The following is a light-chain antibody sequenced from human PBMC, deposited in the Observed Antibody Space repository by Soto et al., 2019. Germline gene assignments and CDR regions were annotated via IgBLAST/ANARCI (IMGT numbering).Light chain of an antibody. CDR2: SND. Sequence: QSVLTQPPSASGAPGQRVTISCSGSSSNIGSNTVNWYQQLPGTAPQLLIYSNDQRPSGVPDRVSGSKSGTSASLAISGLQSEDEADYYCAAWDNSLDGHVVFGGGTKVTVL. V-gene: IGLV1-44*01. CDR3: AAWDNSLDGHVV. CDR1: SSNIGSNT. J-gene: IGLJ2*01.